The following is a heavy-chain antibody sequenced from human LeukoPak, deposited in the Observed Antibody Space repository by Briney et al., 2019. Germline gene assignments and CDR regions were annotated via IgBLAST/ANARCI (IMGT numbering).Heavy chain of an antibody. CDR1: GGTFSSYA. D-gene: IGHD3-3*01. V-gene: IGHV1-69*05. CDR3: ARAESITIFGVVIHNWFDP. CDR2: IIPIFGTA. J-gene: IGHJ5*02. Sequence: SVKASCKASGGTFSSYAISWVRQAPGQGLEWMGGIIPIFGTANYAQKFQGRVTITTDESTSTAYMELSSLRSEDTAVYYCARAESITIFGVVIHNWFDPWGQGTLVTVSS.